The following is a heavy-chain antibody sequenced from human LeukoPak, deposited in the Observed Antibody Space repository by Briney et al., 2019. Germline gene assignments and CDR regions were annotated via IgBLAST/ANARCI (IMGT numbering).Heavy chain of an antibody. Sequence: ASVKVSCKASGYTFTSYAMHWVRQAPGQRLEWMGWINAGNGNTKYSQKFQGRVTNTGDTSASTAYMELSSLRSEDTAVYYCARGFRGYSYGFDYWGQGTLVTVSS. CDR3: ARGFRGYSYGFDY. CDR2: INAGNGNT. D-gene: IGHD5-18*01. V-gene: IGHV1-3*01. CDR1: GYTFTSYA. J-gene: IGHJ4*02.